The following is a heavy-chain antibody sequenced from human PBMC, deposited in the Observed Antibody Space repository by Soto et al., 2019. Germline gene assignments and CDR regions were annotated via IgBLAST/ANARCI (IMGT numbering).Heavy chain of an antibody. CDR3: AREWDYYYMDV. J-gene: IGHJ6*03. CDR2: IIPILGIA. V-gene: IGHV1-69*04. Sequence: GASLKVSCKASGGTFSSYTISWVRQAPGQGLEWMGRIIPILGIANYAQKFQGRVTITADKSTSTAYMELSSLRSEDTAVYYCAREWDYYYMDVWGKGTTVNVSS. CDR1: GGTFSSYT.